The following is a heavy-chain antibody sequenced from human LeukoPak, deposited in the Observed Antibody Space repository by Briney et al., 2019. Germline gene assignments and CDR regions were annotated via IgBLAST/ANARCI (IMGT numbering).Heavy chain of an antibody. CDR3: ARESSYGMDV. Sequence: GGSLRLSCAASGFTFTGYWMHWVRHAPGKGLVWVSHINDDGSSTSYADSVKGRFTISRDNAKNTLYLQMNSLRAEDTAVYYCARESSYGMDVWGQGTTVTVSS. V-gene: IGHV3-74*01. CDR1: GFTFTGYW. J-gene: IGHJ6*02. CDR2: INDDGSST.